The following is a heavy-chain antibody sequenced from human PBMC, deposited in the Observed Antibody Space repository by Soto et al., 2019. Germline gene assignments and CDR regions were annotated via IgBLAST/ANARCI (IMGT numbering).Heavy chain of an antibody. CDR3: ARARHDILTGYYIDMDV. J-gene: IGHJ6*02. CDR1: GYTFTSYG. CDR2: ISAYNGNT. Sequence: ASVKVSCKASGYTFTSYGISWVRQAPGQGLEWMGWISAYNGNTNYTQKLQGRVTMTTDTSTSTAYMELRSLRSDDTAVYYCARARHDILTGYYIDMDVWGQGTTVTVYS. V-gene: IGHV1-18*01. D-gene: IGHD3-9*01.